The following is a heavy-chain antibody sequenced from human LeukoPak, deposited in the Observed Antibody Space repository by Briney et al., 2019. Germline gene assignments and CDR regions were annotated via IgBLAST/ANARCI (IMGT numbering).Heavy chain of an antibody. D-gene: IGHD6-19*01. Sequence: GGSLRLSCAASGFTFSSYAMSWVRQAPGKGLEWVSAISGSGGSTHYADSVKGRFTISRDNSKNTLYLQMNSLRAEDTAVYYCAKDPGSGWYHSNYFDYWGQGTLVTVSS. CDR3: AKDPGSGWYHSNYFDY. CDR1: GFTFSSYA. V-gene: IGHV3-23*01. CDR2: ISGSGGST. J-gene: IGHJ4*02.